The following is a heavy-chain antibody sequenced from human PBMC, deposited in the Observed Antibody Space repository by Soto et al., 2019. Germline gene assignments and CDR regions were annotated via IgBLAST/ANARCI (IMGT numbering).Heavy chain of an antibody. CDR3: ARGGETYYDFWSGFSPIDY. V-gene: IGHV4-59*01. CDR1: GGSIITYY. Sequence: LETLPLTCTVSGGSIITYYWSWVRQSPGKGLEWIGYIFYSDNTNYNPSLKSRVTISVDTSKNQFSLKLTSVTAADTAVYFCARGGETYYDFWSGFSPIDYWGQGALVTVSS. D-gene: IGHD3-3*01. CDR2: IFYSDNT. J-gene: IGHJ4*02.